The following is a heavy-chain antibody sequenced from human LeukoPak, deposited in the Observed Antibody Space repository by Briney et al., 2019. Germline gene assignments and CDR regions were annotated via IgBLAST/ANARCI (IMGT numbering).Heavy chain of an antibody. CDR3: ARGGSSYYMDV. V-gene: IGHV3-66*01. CDR1: GFTFISNY. CDR2: IYSGGDT. Sequence: GGSLRLSCAASGFTFISNYMSWVRQAPGKGLEWVSVIYSGGDTYYADSVKGRFSIPRDNSKNMMYLQMNSLRAEDTALYYCARGGSSYYMDVWGKETTVTVSS. J-gene: IGHJ6*03. D-gene: IGHD3-10*01.